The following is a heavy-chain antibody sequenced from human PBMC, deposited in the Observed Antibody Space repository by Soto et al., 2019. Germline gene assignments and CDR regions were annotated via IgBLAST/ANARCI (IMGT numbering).Heavy chain of an antibody. J-gene: IGHJ4*02. CDR3: ARGWGKTVTIYYFDY. Sequence: SETLSLTCAVYGGSFSGYYWSWIRQPPGKGLEWIGEINHSGSTNYNPSLKSRVTISVDTSKNQFSLKLSSVTAADTAVYYCARGWGKTVTIYYFDYWGQGTLVTVSS. CDR1: GGSFSGYY. D-gene: IGHD4-17*01. V-gene: IGHV4-34*01. CDR2: INHSGST.